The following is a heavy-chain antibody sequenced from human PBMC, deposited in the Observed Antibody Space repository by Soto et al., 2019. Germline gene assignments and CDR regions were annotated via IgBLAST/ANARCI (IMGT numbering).Heavy chain of an antibody. D-gene: IGHD2-8*02. V-gene: IGHV4-34*01. CDR3: ARDKITGLFAY. J-gene: IGHJ4*02. Sequence: WTWIRQPQGTGLEWMGEINHSGSTNYNPYLKSRVTISVDTSKNQFSLKLTSVTAADTAVYYCARDKITGLFAYWGQGTLVTVSS. CDR2: INHSGST.